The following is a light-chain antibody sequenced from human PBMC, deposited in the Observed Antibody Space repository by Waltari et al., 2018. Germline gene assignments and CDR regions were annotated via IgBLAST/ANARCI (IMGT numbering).Light chain of an antibody. J-gene: IGKJ1*01. CDR1: RGLLNSNGYTY. Sequence: EIVLTQFPLPLLVIPGEPASISCTSSRGLLNSNGYTYLDWYVQKPGQSPHLLIYSGSNRASGVPDRFTGSGSGTDFTLKISRVEAEDVGVYYCMQPLETPWTFGQGTKVEMK. V-gene: IGKV2-28*01. CDR3: MQPLETPWT. CDR2: SGS.